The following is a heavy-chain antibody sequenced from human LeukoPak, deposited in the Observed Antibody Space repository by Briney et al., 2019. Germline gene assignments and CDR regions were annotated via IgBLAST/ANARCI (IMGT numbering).Heavy chain of an antibody. V-gene: IGHV4-59*01. J-gene: IGHJ4*02. Sequence: PSETLSLTCTVSGGSISSYYWSWIRQPPGKGLEWIGYIYYSGSTNYNPSLKSRVTISVDTSKNQFSLKLSSVTVADTAVYYCARTIWFGELFDYWGQGTLVTVSS. CDR3: ARTIWFGELFDY. D-gene: IGHD3-10*01. CDR1: GGSISSYY. CDR2: IYYSGST.